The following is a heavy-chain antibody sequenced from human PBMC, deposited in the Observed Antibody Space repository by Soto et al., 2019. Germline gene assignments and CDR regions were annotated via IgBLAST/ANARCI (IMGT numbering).Heavy chain of an antibody. CDR1: GFTFSGSA. J-gene: IGHJ4*02. CDR3: TRWDYYYDSSGVIDY. D-gene: IGHD3-22*01. CDR2: IRSKANSYAT. V-gene: IGHV3-73*02. Sequence: EVQLVESGGGLVQPGGSLKLSCAASGFTFSGSAMHWVRQASGKGLEWVGRIRSKANSYATAYAASVKGRFTISRDDSKNTAYLQMNSLKTEDTAVYYCTRWDYYYDSSGVIDYWGQGTLVTVSS.